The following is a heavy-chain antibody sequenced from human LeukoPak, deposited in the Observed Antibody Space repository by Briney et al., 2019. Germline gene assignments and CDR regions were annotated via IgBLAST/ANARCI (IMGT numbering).Heavy chain of an antibody. CDR3: AREITMADAFDI. V-gene: IGHV4-30-2*01. CDR2: IYHSGST. J-gene: IGHJ3*02. Sequence: SQTLSLTCTVSGGSISSGGYYWSWIRQPPGKGLEWIGYIYHSGSTYYNPSLKSRVTISVDRSKNQFSLKLSSVTAADTAVYYCAREITMADAFDIWGQGTMVTVSS. D-gene: IGHD3-10*01. CDR1: GGSISSGGYY.